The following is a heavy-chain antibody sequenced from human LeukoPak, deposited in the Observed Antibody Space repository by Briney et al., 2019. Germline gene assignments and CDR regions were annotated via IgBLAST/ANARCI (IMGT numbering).Heavy chain of an antibody. CDR3: ARDGVFSFAY. CDR1: GFTFSTYS. D-gene: IGHD3-3*01. CDR2: ISSGSSTI. V-gene: IGHV3-48*01. J-gene: IGHJ4*02. Sequence: GGSLRLSCAASGFTFSTYSMNWVRQAPGKGLEWVSSISSGSSTIYYADSVKGRFTISRDNAKNSLYLQMSSLRAEDTAVYYCARDGVFSFAYWGQGTLVTVSS.